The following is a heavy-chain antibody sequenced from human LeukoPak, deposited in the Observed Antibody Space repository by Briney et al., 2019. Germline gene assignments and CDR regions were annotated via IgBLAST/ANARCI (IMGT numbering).Heavy chain of an antibody. D-gene: IGHD1-26*01. V-gene: IGHV3-23*01. CDR3: ASHSMGWERTLGY. Sequence: GGSLRLSCAASGFTFSSYAMSWVRQAPGKGLEWVSAISGSGGSTYHADSVKGRFTISRDNSKNTLYLQMNSLRAEDTAVYYCASHSMGWERTLGYWGQGTLVTVSS. CDR1: GFTFSSYA. J-gene: IGHJ4*02. CDR2: ISGSGGST.